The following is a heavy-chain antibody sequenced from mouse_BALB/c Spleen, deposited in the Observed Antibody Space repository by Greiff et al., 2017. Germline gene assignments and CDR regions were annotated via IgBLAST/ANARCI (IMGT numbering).Heavy chain of an antibody. Sequence: EVKLVESGGGLVQPGGSLRLSCATSGFTFTDYYMSWVRQPPGKALEWLGFIRNKANGYTTEYSASVKGRFTISRDNSQSILYLQMNTLRAEDSATYYCARGGWYVDVGGAGTTVTVSS. J-gene: IGHJ1*01. CDR1: GFTFTDYY. CDR2: IRNKANGYTT. CDR3: ARGGWYVDV. V-gene: IGHV7-3*02.